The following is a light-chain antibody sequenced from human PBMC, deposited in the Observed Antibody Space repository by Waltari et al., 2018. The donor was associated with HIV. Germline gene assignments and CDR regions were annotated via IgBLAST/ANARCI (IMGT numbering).Light chain of an antibody. Sequence: AGLTQPPSVSKGLGQTAPITCSGNKNNVGENGAECLMHVPGPPPRPLSLMNNEPPSGGSVRVSSSRSGVTSSLTISNRQPEDEAAYDCSEWDKSLGTLLFGGGTRLTVL. CDR2: MNN. CDR3: SEWDKSLGTLL. CDR1: KNNVGENG. J-gene: IGLJ3*02. V-gene: IGLV10-54*01.